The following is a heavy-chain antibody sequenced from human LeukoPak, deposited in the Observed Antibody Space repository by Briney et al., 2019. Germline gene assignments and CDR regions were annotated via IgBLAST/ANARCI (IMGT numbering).Heavy chain of an antibody. CDR3: AKDKWGGVAANYNYYMDV. Sequence: PGGSLRLSCAASEFTVRTYSMNWVRQAPGKGLEWVAFIRYDGSKKYCADSVKGRFTISRDNSKNTLYLQMNSLRAEDTAVYYCAKDKWGGVAANYNYYMDVWGKGTTVTISS. CDR2: IRYDGSKK. CDR1: EFTVRTYS. V-gene: IGHV3-30*02. J-gene: IGHJ6*03. D-gene: IGHD2-15*01.